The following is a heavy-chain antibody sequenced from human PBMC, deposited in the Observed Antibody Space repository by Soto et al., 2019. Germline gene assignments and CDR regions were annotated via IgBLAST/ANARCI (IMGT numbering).Heavy chain of an antibody. CDR2: IYYSGST. D-gene: IGHD5-12*01. CDR3: ARVLWWEHGYNYFDS. V-gene: IGHV4-61*08. J-gene: IGHJ4*02. Sequence: SETLSLTCTVSGGSISSGGYYWSWIRQHPGKGLEWIGYIYYSGSTYYNPSLKSRLTISVDTSQNQFSLNLRSVSAADTAVYYCARVLWWEHGYNYFDSWGQGTLVTVSS. CDR1: GGSISSGGYY.